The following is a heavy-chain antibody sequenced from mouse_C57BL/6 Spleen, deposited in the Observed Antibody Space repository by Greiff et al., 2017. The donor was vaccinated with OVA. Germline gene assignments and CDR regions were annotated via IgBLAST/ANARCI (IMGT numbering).Heavy chain of an antibody. V-gene: IGHV14-3*01. J-gene: IGHJ3*01. D-gene: IGHD3-3*01. CDR3: ARGGPSWFAY. CDR2: IDPANGNT. Sequence: VQLQQSVAELVRPGASVKLSCTASGFNIQNTYMHWVKQRPEQGLEWIGRIDPANGNTKYAPKFQGKATITADTSSNTAYLQLSSLTSEDTAIYYCARGGPSWFAYWGQGTLVTVSA. CDR1: GFNIQNTY.